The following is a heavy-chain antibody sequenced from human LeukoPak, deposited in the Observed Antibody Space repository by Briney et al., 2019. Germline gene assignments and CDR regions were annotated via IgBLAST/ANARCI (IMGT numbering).Heavy chain of an antibody. D-gene: IGHD3-9*01. CDR3: ARLTGYSSESWFDP. CDR2: IRYDGSNK. V-gene: IGHV3-30*02. J-gene: IGHJ5*02. Sequence: GGSLRLSCAAPGFTFSSYGMHWVRQAPGKGLEWVAFIRYDGSNKYYADSVKGRFTISRDNSKNTLYLQMNSLRAEDTAVYYCARLTGYSSESWFDPWGQGTLVTVSP. CDR1: GFTFSSYG.